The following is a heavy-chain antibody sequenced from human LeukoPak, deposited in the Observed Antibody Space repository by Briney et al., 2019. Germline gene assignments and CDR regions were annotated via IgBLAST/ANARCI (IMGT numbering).Heavy chain of an antibody. Sequence: PGGSLRLSCVASGFTFSSYAMSWVRQAPGKGLEWVSTVGHSFGTTFYADSVKGRFTISRDDSKNTVSLQMNSLRAEDTAVYYCVPQPAGNFRGFDYWGQGTLVTVSS. CDR2: VGHSFGTT. J-gene: IGHJ4*02. D-gene: IGHD2-2*01. CDR1: GFTFSSYA. CDR3: VPQPAGNFRGFDY. V-gene: IGHV3-23*01.